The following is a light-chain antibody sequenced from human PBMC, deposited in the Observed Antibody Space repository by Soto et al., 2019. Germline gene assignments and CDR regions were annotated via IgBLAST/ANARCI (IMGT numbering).Light chain of an antibody. CDR2: GAS. CDR1: QSINNRY. CDR3: QQFGSSPGFT. V-gene: IGKV3-20*01. J-gene: IGKJ3*01. Sequence: EIVLTQSPGTLSLSPGERATLSCRASQSINNRYLAWYQQKPGQAPRLLIYGASSRATGIPDRFIGSGSGTDLTLTISRLELEDFAVYYCQQFGSSPGFTFGPGTKVDIK.